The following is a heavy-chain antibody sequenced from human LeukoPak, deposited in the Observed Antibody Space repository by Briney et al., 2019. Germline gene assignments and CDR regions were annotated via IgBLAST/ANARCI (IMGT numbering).Heavy chain of an antibody. V-gene: IGHV4-34*01. D-gene: IGHD6-13*01. CDR1: GGSFSGYY. J-gene: IGHJ4*02. CDR2: INHSGST. Sequence: PSETLSLTCAVYGGSFSGYYWSWIRQPPGKGLEWIGEINHSGSTNYNPSLKSRVTISVDTSKNQFSLKLSSVTAADTAVYYCARTSYSSSWYSDYWGQGTLVTVSS. CDR3: ARTSYSSSWYSDY.